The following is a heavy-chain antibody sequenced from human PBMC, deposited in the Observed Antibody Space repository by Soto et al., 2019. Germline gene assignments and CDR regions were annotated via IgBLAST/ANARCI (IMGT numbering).Heavy chain of an antibody. D-gene: IGHD2-15*01. V-gene: IGHV4-31*03. J-gene: IGHJ6*02. CDR2: IYYSGST. CDR3: ARDRNRKVCSGGSCYSGYYYYYYGMDV. Sequence: SQTLSLTCTVSGGSISSGGYYWSWIRQHPGKGLEWIGYIYYSGSTYYNPSLKSRVIISVDTSKNQFSLKLSSVTAADTAVYYCARDRNRKVCSGGSCYSGYYYYYYGMDVWGQGTTVTVSS. CDR1: GGSISSGGYY.